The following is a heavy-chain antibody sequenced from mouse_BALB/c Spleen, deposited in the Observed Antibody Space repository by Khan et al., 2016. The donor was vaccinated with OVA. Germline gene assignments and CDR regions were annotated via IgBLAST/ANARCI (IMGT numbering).Heavy chain of an antibody. CDR3: TRPCDYGNPWFTY. V-gene: IGHV5-9*02. CDR2: ISSTGSYT. D-gene: IGHD2-1*01. J-gene: IGHJ3*01. CDR1: GFAFNSYD. Sequence: EVELVESGGGLVKPGGSLKLSCEVSGFAFNSYDMSWVRQTPEKRLEWVATISSTGSYTYYPDSVKGRFTISRDTARNTLYLQMSSLRSEDTALYYCTRPCDYGNPWFTYWGQGTLVTVSA.